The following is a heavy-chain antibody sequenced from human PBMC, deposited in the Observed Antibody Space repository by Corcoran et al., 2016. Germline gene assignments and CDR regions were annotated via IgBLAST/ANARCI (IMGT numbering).Heavy chain of an antibody. D-gene: IGHD2-2*01. J-gene: IGHJ6*02. CDR1: GYTFTSYY. CDR3: ARDLVVVPSANVRGYYYGIDV. Sequence: QVQLVQSGAEVKKPGASVKVSCKASGYTFTSYYMHWVRQAPGQGLEWMGIINPSGGSTSYAQKFQGRVTMTRDTSTSTVYMELRSLRSDDTAVYYCARDLVVVPSANVRGYYYGIDVWGQVTTVTVSS. CDR2: INPSGGST. V-gene: IGHV1-46*01.